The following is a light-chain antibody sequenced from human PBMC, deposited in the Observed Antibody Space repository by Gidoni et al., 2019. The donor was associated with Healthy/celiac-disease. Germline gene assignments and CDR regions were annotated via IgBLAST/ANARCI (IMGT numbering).Light chain of an antibody. CDR1: QSVLYSSNNKNY. V-gene: IGKV4-1*01. CDR3: QQYYSTPRT. Sequence: LGERATINCKSSQSVLYSSNNKNYLAWYQQKPGQPPKLLIYWASTRESGVPDRFSGSGSGTDFTLTISSLQAEDVAVYYCQQYYSTPRTFXQXTKVEIK. CDR2: WAS. J-gene: IGKJ1*01.